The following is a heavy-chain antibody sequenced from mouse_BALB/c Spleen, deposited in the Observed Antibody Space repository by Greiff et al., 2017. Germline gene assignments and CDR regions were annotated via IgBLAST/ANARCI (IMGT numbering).Heavy chain of an antibody. V-gene: IGHV14-3*02. CDR2: IDPANGNT. D-gene: IGHD1-1*01. CDR3: ASGYGRYLDY. Sequence: VQLQQSGAELVKPGASVKLSCTASGFNIKDTYMHWVKQRPEQGLEWIGRIDPANGNTKYDPKFQGKATITADTSSNTAYLQLSSLTSEDTAVYYGASGYGRYLDYWGQGTTLTVSS. J-gene: IGHJ2*01. CDR1: GFNIKDTY.